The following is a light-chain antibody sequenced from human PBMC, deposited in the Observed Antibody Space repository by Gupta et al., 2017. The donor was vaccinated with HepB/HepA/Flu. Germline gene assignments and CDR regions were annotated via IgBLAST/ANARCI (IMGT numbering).Light chain of an antibody. CDR2: DVS. CDR1: SSDIGGYNY. Sequence: QSALTQPASVSGSPGQSITISCTGTSSDIGGYNYVSWYQQYPGKAPKYMSYDVSHRHSGVSDRCSGAKSGNTASLTISGLQAEDEADYYCSSYVSGSKYVVGTGTKVTVL. CDR3: SSYVSGSKYV. J-gene: IGLJ1*01. V-gene: IGLV2-14*03.